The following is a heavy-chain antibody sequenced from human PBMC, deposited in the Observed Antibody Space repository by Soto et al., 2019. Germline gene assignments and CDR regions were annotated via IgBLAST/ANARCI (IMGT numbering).Heavy chain of an antibody. Sequence: SVKVSCKASGGTFSSYAISWVRQAPGQGLEWMGGIIPIFGTANYAQKFQGRVTITADESTSTAYMELSSLRSDDTAVYYCARGALSSGWSENWFDPWGQGTLVTVSS. V-gene: IGHV1-69*13. J-gene: IGHJ5*02. D-gene: IGHD6-19*01. CDR2: IIPIFGTA. CDR3: ARGALSSGWSENWFDP. CDR1: GGTFSSYA.